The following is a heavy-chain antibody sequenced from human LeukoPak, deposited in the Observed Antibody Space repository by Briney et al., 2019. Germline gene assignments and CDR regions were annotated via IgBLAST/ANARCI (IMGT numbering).Heavy chain of an antibody. Sequence: TGGSLRLSCAASGFTFSSYSMNWVRQAPGKGLEWVSSISSSSSYIYYADSVKGRFTISRDNAKNSLYLQMNSLRAEDTAVYYCARGGGYSYGKIDYWGQGTLVTVPS. CDR2: ISSSSSYI. V-gene: IGHV3-21*01. J-gene: IGHJ4*02. CDR3: ARGGGYSYGKIDY. CDR1: GFTFSSYS. D-gene: IGHD5-18*01.